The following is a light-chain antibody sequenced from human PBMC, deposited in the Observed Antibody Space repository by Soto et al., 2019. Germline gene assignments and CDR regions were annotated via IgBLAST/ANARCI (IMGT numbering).Light chain of an antibody. Sequence: QSVLTQPASVSGYPGQSITISCTGTSSDVGAYIFVSWYQQYPGKAPKLMIYDITNRPSGVSNRFSGSKAGNTASLTISGLQAEDEADYYCVSFTTSKSYVFGTGTKVTVL. CDR3: VSFTTSKSYV. J-gene: IGLJ1*01. V-gene: IGLV2-14*01. CDR1: SSDVGAYIF. CDR2: DIT.